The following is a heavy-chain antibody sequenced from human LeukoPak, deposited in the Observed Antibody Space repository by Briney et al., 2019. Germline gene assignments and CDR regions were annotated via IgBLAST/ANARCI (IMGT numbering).Heavy chain of an antibody. CDR3: AKGPSGSYFPYYFDY. CDR1: GFTFSSYA. J-gene: IGHJ4*02. Sequence: GGSLRPSCAASGFTFSSYAMSWVRQAPGKGLEWVSAISGSGGSTYYADSVKGRFTISRDNSKNTLYLQMNSLRAEDTAVYYCAKGPSGSYFPYYFDYWGQGTLVTVSS. V-gene: IGHV3-23*01. CDR2: ISGSGGST. D-gene: IGHD1-26*01.